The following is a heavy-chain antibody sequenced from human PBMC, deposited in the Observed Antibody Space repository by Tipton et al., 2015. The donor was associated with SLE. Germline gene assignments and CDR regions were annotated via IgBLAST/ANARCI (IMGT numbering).Heavy chain of an antibody. J-gene: IGHJ3*02. CDR1: GYSISTGYY. Sequence: TLSLTCTVSGYSISTGYYWGWIRQPPGKGLEWIGNMYQTGTTDYNPSLKSRVTISVDTSKNQFSLELSSVTAADTAVYYCAGTNYDVLTGYHRVDTFDIWGQGTMVTVSS. D-gene: IGHD3-9*01. V-gene: IGHV4-38-2*02. CDR2: MYQTGTT. CDR3: AGTNYDVLTGYHRVDTFDI.